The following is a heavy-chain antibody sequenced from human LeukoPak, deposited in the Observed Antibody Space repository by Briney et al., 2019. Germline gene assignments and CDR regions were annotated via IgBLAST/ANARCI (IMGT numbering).Heavy chain of an antibody. CDR2: IYYSGST. CDR1: GGSISSYY. Sequence: PSETLSLTCTVSGGSISSYYWSWIRQPPGKGLEWIGYIYYSGSTNYNPSLKSRVTISVDTSKNQFSLKLSSVTAADTAVYYCARGGVFTWLMRNSWFDYWGQGTLVTVSS. D-gene: IGHD4-23*01. CDR3: ARGGVFTWLMRNSWFDY. V-gene: IGHV4-59*12. J-gene: IGHJ4*02.